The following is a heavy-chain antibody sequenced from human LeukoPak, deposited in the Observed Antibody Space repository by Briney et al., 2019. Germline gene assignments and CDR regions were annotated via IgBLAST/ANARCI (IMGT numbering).Heavy chain of an antibody. J-gene: IGHJ4*02. CDR1: GFTLRSYA. CDR2: ISYDGSNK. Sequence: PGRSLRLSCVGSGFTLRSYAMYCVRQAPGKGLDWVAVISYDGSNKYYADSVKGRFTISRDNSKNTLYLQMNSLRAEDTAVYYRARRIVAARPGGHTDYWGQGTLVTVSS. CDR3: ARRIVAARPGGHTDY. D-gene: IGHD6-6*01. V-gene: IGHV3-30-3*01.